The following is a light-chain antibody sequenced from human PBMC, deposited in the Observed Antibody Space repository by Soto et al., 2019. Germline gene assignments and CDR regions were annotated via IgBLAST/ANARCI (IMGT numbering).Light chain of an antibody. J-gene: IGKJ1*01. Sequence: DIQMTQSPSTLSASVGDRVIFTCRASQSIDNWLAWYQQKPGKAPKLLIYKASSLESGVSSRFSGSGSGTEFTLTISSLQPDDFATYYCQQYNSSPWTFGQGTKVEIK. CDR1: QSIDNW. V-gene: IGKV1-5*03. CDR3: QQYNSSPWT. CDR2: KAS.